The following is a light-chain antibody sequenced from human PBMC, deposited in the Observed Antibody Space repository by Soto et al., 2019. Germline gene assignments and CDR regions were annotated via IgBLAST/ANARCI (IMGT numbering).Light chain of an antibody. Sequence: EMLFTQSPATLSVSPGERATLSCRASQSVSSNLAWYQQTPGQPPRILISGASTRATGIPARFSGSGSGTEFTLTISRLQSEDVKVYYCQQYNNWPRTFGQGTKVDIK. V-gene: IGKV3-15*01. CDR1: QSVSSN. J-gene: IGKJ1*01. CDR3: QQYNNWPRT. CDR2: GAS.